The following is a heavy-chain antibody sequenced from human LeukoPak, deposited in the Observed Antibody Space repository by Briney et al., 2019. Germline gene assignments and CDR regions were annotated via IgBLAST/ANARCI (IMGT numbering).Heavy chain of an antibody. V-gene: IGHV1-8*01. D-gene: IGHD3-22*01. J-gene: IGHJ4*02. Sequence: ASVKVSCKTSGYTFTSYDINWVRQATGQGLEWMGWMNPNSGNTGYAQKFQGRVTMTRNTSISTAYMELSSLRSEDTAVYYCATSRDSSGYYGDYWGQRTRVTVSS. CDR2: MNPNSGNT. CDR1: GYTFTSYD. CDR3: ATSRDSSGYYGDY.